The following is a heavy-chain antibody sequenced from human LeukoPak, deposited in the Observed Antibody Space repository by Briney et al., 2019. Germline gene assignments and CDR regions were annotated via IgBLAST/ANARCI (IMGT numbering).Heavy chain of an antibody. CDR2: LDESGSAT. CDR1: GFTFSSYA. Sequence: GGSLRLSCAASGFTFSSYAMSWVRQAPGQGLEWVSGLDESGSATYYADSVKGRFTISRDNSKNTLYLQMDSLRAEDTALYYCAKKGSLVSPGNYFDYWGQGTLVTVSS. J-gene: IGHJ4*02. D-gene: IGHD2-2*01. CDR3: AKKGSLVSPGNYFDY. V-gene: IGHV3-23*05.